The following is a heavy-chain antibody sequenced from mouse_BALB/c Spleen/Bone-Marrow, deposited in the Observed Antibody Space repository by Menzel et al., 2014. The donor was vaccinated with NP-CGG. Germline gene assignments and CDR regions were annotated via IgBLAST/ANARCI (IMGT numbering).Heavy chain of an antibody. CDR2: ISSGGSYT. Sequence: EVKLEESGGGLVKPGGSLKLSCAASGFTFSSYAMSWVRQTPEKRLEWVATISSGGSYTYYPDSVKGRFTISRDNAKNTLYLQMSSLRSEDTAMYYCARQRDGSYAMDYRGQGTSVTVSS. V-gene: IGHV5-9-3*01. J-gene: IGHJ4*01. D-gene: IGHD2-3*01. CDR1: GFTFSSYA. CDR3: ARQRDGSYAMDY.